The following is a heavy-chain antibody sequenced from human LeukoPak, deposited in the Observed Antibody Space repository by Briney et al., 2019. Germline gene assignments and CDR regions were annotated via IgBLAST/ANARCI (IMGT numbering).Heavy chain of an antibody. CDR2: INHSGST. J-gene: IGHJ6*03. CDR1: GGSFSGYY. CDR3: ARGLDYGDYVPYYYYMDV. Sequence: SETLSLTCAVYGGSFSGYYWSWIRQPPGKGLEWIGEINHSGSTNYNPSLKSRVTISVDTSKNRFSLKLSSVTAADTAVYYCARGLDYGDYVPYYYYMDVWGKGTTVTISS. V-gene: IGHV4-34*01. D-gene: IGHD4-17*01.